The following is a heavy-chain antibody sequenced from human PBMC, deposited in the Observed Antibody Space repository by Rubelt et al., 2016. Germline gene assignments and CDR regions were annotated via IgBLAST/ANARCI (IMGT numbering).Heavy chain of an antibody. D-gene: IGHD6-13*01. Sequence: QVQLQQWGAGLLKPSETLSLTCAVYGGSFSGYYWSWIRQPPGKGLEWIGEINHSGSTNYNPSLKGRVTLSLDTSKNQFSLKLSSVTAADTAVYYCARGLRYSSSWYSPKRYAFDIWGQGTMVTVSS. CDR3: ARGLRYSSSWYSPKRYAFDI. CDR1: GGSFSGYY. CDR2: INHSGST. J-gene: IGHJ3*02. V-gene: IGHV4-34*01.